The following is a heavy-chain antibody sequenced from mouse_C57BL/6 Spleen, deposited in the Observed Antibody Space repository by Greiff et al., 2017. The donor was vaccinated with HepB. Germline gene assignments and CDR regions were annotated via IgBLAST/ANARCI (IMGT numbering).Heavy chain of an antibody. CDR3: AGHGYGSSYTVYYFDY. D-gene: IGHD1-1*01. V-gene: IGHV5-6*01. CDR2: ISSGGSYT. J-gene: IGHJ2*01. Sequence: EVQGVESGGDLVKPGGSLKLSCAASGFTFSSYGMSWVRQTPDKRLEWVATISSGGSYTYYPDSVKGRFTISRDNAKNTLYLQLSSLKSEDTAMYYCAGHGYGSSYTVYYFDYWGQGTTLTVSS. CDR1: GFTFSSYG.